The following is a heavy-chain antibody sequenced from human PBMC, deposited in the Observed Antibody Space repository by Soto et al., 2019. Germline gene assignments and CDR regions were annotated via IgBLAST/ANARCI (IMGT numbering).Heavy chain of an antibody. J-gene: IGHJ4*02. CDR3: ARAPGDYFDY. CDR1: GASVSTGY. CDR2: MYFGGSF. Sequence: SETLSLTCNVSGASVSTGYWSWIRQPPGKGLEWLGFMYFGGSFNYNPSLTSRVTISVDTSKNQFSLKLSSVTAADTAVYYCARAPGDYFDYWGQGTLVTVSS. V-gene: IGHV4-59*02.